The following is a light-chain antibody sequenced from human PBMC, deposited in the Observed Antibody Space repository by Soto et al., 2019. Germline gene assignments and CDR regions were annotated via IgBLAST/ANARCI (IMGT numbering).Light chain of an antibody. CDR3: HQYGSSPYT. Sequence: EIVVTQSPGTLSLSPEERATLSCRASQSVSSSYLAWYQQKPGQAPRLLIYGASSRATGIPDRFSGSGSGTDFTLTISRLEPEDFAVYYCHQYGSSPYTFGQGTKLEIK. CDR1: QSVSSSY. CDR2: GAS. J-gene: IGKJ2*01. V-gene: IGKV3-20*01.